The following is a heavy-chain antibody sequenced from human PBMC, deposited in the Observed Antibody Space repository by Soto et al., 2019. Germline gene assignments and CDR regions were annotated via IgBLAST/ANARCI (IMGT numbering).Heavy chain of an antibody. CDR3: ARDRGWSLFDY. Sequence: EVQLVESGGGLVQPGGSLRLSCAASGFTFSTYWMYWVRQVPGKGLVWVSRTDTDGSDTSYADSVKGRFTISRDNAKNPLYLQMNSLRAEDTAVYYCARDRGWSLFDYWGQGTLVTVSS. J-gene: IGHJ4*02. CDR1: GFTFSTYW. V-gene: IGHV3-74*01. CDR2: TDTDGSDT. D-gene: IGHD6-19*01.